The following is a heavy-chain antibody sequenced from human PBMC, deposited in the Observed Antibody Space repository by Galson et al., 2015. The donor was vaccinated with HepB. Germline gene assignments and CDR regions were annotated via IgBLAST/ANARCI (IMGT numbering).Heavy chain of an antibody. CDR1: GFTFDDYT. Sequence: SLRLSCAASGFTFDDYTMHWVRQAPGKGLEWVSLISWDGGSTYFADSVKGRFTISRDNSKNSLYLQMNSLRTEDTALYYCAKESISYGDSSPIDYWGQGTLVTVSS. J-gene: IGHJ4*02. D-gene: IGHD4-17*01. CDR2: ISWDGGST. CDR3: AKESISYGDSSPIDY. V-gene: IGHV3-43*01.